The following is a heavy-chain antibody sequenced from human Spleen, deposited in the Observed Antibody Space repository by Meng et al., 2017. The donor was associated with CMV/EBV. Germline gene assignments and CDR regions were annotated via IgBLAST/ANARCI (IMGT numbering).Heavy chain of an antibody. CDR2: IKQDGSEK. J-gene: IGHJ3*02. Sequence: GESLKISCAASGFTFSNYSMSWVRQAPGKGLEWVANIKQDGSEKYYVDSVKGRFTISRDNAKNSLYLQMNSLRAEDTAVYYCARDPRAFDIWGQGTMVTVSS. CDR3: ARDPRAFDI. CDR1: GFTFSNYS. V-gene: IGHV3-7*01.